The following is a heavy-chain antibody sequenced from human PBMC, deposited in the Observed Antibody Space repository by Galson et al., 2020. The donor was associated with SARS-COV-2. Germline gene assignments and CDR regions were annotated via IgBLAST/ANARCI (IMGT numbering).Heavy chain of an antibody. CDR3: ARWFGVVIIPHYYYDMDV. CDR2: ISAYNGNT. D-gene: IGHD3-3*01. V-gene: IGHV1-18*01. CDR1: GYTFTSYG. J-gene: IGHJ6*03. Sequence: ASVKVSCKASGYTFTSYGISWVRQAPGQGLEWMGWISAYNGNTNYAQKLQGRVTMTTDTSTSTAYMELRSLRSDDTVVYYCARWFGVVIIPHYYYDMDVWGKGTTVTVSS.